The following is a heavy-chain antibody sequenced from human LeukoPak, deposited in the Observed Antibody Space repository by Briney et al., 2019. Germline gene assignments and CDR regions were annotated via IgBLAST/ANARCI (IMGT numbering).Heavy chain of an antibody. CDR2: IYSGGST. CDR3: ATPGDSGYDPYYFDY. D-gene: IGHD5-12*01. CDR1: GFTVSSNY. J-gene: IGHJ4*02. V-gene: IGHV3-53*01. Sequence: GGSLRLSCAASGFTVSSNYMSWVRQAPGKGLEWVSVIYSGGSTYYADSVKGRFTISRDNSKNTLYLQMNSLRAEDTAVYYCATPGDSGYDPYYFDYWGQGTLVTVSS.